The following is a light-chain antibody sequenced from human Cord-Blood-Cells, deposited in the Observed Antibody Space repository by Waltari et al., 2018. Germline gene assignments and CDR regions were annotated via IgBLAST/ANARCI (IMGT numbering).Light chain of an antibody. V-gene: IGKV4-1*01. CDR1: KSVLYSSNNKNY. CDR3: QQYYSTPQT. Sequence: DIVMTQSPDSLAVSLGERATINCKSSKSVLYSSNNKNYLAWYQQKPGQPPKLLIYWASTRESGVPDRFSGSWSGTDFTLTISSLQAEDVAVYYCQQYYSTPQTFGQGTKVEIK. CDR2: WAS. J-gene: IGKJ1*01.